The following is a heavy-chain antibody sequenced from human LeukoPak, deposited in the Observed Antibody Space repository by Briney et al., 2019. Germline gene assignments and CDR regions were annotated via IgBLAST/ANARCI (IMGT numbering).Heavy chain of an antibody. CDR1: GYTFTNYA. D-gene: IGHD3-9*01. Sequence: ASVKVSCKASGYTFTNYAIHWVRQAPGQGLEWMGWINTNTGNPTYAQGFTGRFVFSLGTSVSTAYLQISSLKAEDTAVYYCARDWGYDILTGYPRGGDYWGQGTLVTVSS. CDR3: ARDWGYDILTGYPRGGDY. V-gene: IGHV7-4-1*02. CDR2: INTNTGNP. J-gene: IGHJ4*02.